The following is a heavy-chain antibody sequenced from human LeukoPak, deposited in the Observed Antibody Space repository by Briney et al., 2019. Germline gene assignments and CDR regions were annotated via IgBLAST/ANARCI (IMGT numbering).Heavy chain of an antibody. V-gene: IGHV1-69*13. J-gene: IGHJ4*02. Sequence: SVTVSCKASGGTFSSYAISWVRQAPGQGLEWMGGIIPIFGTANYAQKFQGRVTITADESTSTAYMELSSLRSEDTAVYYCARNPQYCSGGSCYFDYWGQGTLVTVSS. CDR1: GGTFSSYA. CDR2: IIPIFGTA. D-gene: IGHD2-15*01. CDR3: ARNPQYCSGGSCYFDY.